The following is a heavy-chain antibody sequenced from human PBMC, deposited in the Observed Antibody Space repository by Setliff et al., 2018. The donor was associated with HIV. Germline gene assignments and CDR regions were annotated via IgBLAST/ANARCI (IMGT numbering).Heavy chain of an antibody. Sequence: SETLSLTCTVSDGSITTDNYFWGWIRQPPGKGLEWIGYIYYSGSTNYNPSLKSRVTISVDTSKNQFSLKLSSVTAADTAVYYCAREGDYGFDYWGQGTLVTVSS. V-gene: IGHV4-39*07. CDR1: DGSITTDNYF. CDR3: AREGDYGFDY. J-gene: IGHJ4*02. CDR2: IYYSGST. D-gene: IGHD4-17*01.